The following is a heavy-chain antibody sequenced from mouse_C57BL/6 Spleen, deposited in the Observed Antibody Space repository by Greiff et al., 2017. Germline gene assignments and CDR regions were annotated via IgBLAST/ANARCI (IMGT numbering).Heavy chain of an antibody. J-gene: IGHJ2*01. CDR1: GFTFSDYG. Sequence: EVMLVESGGGLVKPGGSLTLSCAASGFTFSDYGMHWVRQAPEKGLEWVAYISSGSSTIYYADTVKGRFTISRDNAKNTLFLQMTSLRSEDTAMYYCARSWDVRYFDYWGQGTTLTVSS. CDR3: ARSWDVRYFDY. V-gene: IGHV5-17*01. CDR2: ISSGSSTI. D-gene: IGHD4-1*01.